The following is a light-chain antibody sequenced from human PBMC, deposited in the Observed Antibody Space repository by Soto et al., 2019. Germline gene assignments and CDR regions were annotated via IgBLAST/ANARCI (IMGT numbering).Light chain of an antibody. CDR1: QSISTY. V-gene: IGKV1-39*01. J-gene: IGKJ5*01. CDR3: QQSYMDPIT. Sequence: IQRTQSPSSLSASVGNRVTITCRASQSISTYLNWYQKKPGKAPNLLIYDASRLQSGVPSRFSGCGGGTDFTLSISTVQTEEFATYFCQQSYMDPITVGRGTRREIK. CDR2: DAS.